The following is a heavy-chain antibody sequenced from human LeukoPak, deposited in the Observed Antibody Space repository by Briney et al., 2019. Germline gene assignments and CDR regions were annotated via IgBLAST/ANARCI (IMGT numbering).Heavy chain of an antibody. CDR2: ISGGGGST. CDR1: GFTFSSYA. V-gene: IGHV3-23*01. J-gene: IGHJ4*02. CDR3: AKGWQALGYTYGSYYSDY. Sequence: GGSLRLSCAASGFTFSSYAMSWVRQAPGKGLEWVSTISGGGGSTYYADSVKGRFTISRDNSKNTLYLQMHSLRGEDTAVYYCAKGWQALGYTYGSYYSDYWGQGTLVTVSS. D-gene: IGHD5-18*01.